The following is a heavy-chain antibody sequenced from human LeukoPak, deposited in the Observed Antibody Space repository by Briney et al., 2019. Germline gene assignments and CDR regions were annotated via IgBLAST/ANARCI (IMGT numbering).Heavy chain of an antibody. CDR3: AIVTFYYDSSGYPNWFDP. V-gene: IGHV1-69*05. J-gene: IGHJ5*02. D-gene: IGHD3-22*01. CDR2: IIPIFGTA. Sequence: SVKVPCKASGGTFSSYTISWVRQAPGQGLEWMGGIIPIFGTANYAQKFQGRDTITTDESTSTAYMELSSLRSEDTAVYYCAIVTFYYDSSGYPNWFDPWGQGTLVTVSS. CDR1: GGTFSSYT.